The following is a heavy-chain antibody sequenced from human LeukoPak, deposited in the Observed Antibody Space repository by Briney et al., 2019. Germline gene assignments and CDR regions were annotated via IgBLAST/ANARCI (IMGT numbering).Heavy chain of an antibody. D-gene: IGHD6-19*01. CDR2: ISSSSSDI. V-gene: IGHV3-21*01. Sequence: GGSLRLSCAASGFTFSAFSMNWVRQAPGKGLEWVSAISSSSSDIYYTDSVKGRFTISRDNANNSLYLQVSSLRAEDTAVYYCATGYTSGTRIDYWGQGTLVSVSS. CDR1: GFTFSAFS. J-gene: IGHJ4*02. CDR3: ATGYTSGTRIDY.